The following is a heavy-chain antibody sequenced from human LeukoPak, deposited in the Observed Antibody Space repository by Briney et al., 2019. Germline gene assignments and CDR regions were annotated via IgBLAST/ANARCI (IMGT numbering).Heavy chain of an antibody. CDR2: IIPIFGTA. J-gene: IGHJ3*02. CDR3: ARGWELPGSGVDAFDI. Sequence: GASVKVSCKASGGTFSSYAISWVRQAPGQGLEWMGGIIPIFGTANYAQKFQGRVTITADESTSTAYMELSSLRSEDTAVYYCARGWELPGSGVDAFDIWGQGTMVTVSS. D-gene: IGHD1-26*01. V-gene: IGHV1-69*13. CDR1: GGTFSSYA.